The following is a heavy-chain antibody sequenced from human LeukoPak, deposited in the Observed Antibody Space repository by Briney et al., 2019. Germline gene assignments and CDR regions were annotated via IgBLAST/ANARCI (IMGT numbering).Heavy chain of an antibody. Sequence: SETLSLTCAVYGGSFSGYYWSWIRQPPGKGLEWIGEINHSGSTNYNPSLKSRVTISVDTSKNQFSLKLSSVTAADTAVYYCRSYGYEVDYWGQGTLATVSS. CDR3: RSYGYEVDY. D-gene: IGHD5-18*01. CDR2: INHSGST. CDR1: GGSFSGYY. V-gene: IGHV4-34*01. J-gene: IGHJ4*02.